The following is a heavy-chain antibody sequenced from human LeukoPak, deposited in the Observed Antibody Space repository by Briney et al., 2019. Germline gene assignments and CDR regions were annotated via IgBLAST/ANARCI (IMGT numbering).Heavy chain of an antibody. CDR2: IYPGDSDT. Sequence: GESLKISCKGSGYSFTSYWIGWVRQMPGKGLEWMGIIYPGDSDTRYSPSFQGQGTISTDKSISTPCLQWSSLQASDTPMYYCARHRHCSSTSCDYYYYMDVWGKGTTVPVPS. CDR3: ARHRHCSSTSCDYYYYMDV. CDR1: GYSFTSYW. D-gene: IGHD2-2*01. V-gene: IGHV5-51*01. J-gene: IGHJ6*03.